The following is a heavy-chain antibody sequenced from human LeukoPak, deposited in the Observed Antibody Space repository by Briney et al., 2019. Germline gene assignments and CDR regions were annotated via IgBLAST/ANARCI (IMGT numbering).Heavy chain of an antibody. J-gene: IGHJ6*03. V-gene: IGHV3-74*01. Sequence: PGRSLRLSCAASGFTFSSYWMHWARQAPGKGLVWVSRINGDGSSTSYADSVKGRFTISRDNAKNTLYLQMNSLRAEDTAVYYCARSGSYYSGYYYMDVWGKGTTVTVSS. CDR1: GFTFSSYW. CDR2: INGDGSST. CDR3: ARSGSYYSGYYYMDV. D-gene: IGHD1-26*01.